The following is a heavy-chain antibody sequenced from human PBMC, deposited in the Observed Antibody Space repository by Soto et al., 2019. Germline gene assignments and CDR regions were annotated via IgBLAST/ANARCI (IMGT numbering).Heavy chain of an antibody. Sequence: SETLSLTCTVSGGSISSYYWSWIRQPPGKGLEWIGYIYYSGSTNYNPSLKSRVTISVDTSKNQFSLKLSSVTAADTAVYYCARDYYDSSDYTTNWFDPWGQGTLVTVSS. D-gene: IGHD3-22*01. J-gene: IGHJ5*02. CDR2: IYYSGST. CDR3: ARDYYDSSDYTTNWFDP. V-gene: IGHV4-59*01. CDR1: GGSISSYY.